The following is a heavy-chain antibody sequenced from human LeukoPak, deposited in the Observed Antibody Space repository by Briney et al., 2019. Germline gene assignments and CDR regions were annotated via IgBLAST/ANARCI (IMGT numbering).Heavy chain of an antibody. CDR1: GGSFSGYY. V-gene: IGHV4-34*01. CDR3: ASAGSSGYSPPVGY. J-gene: IGHJ4*02. Sequence: SETLSLTCAVYGGSFSGYYWSWVRQPPGKGLEWVGEINHSGSTNYNPSLKSRVTISVDTSKNQFSLKLSSVTAADTAVYYCASAGSSGYSPPVGYWGQGTLVTVSS. D-gene: IGHD3-22*01. CDR2: INHSGST.